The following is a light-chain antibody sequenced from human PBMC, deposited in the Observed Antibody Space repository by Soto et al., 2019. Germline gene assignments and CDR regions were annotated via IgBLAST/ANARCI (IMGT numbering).Light chain of an antibody. J-gene: IGKJ4*01. CDR2: AAY. CDR1: QSIRSW. V-gene: IGKV1-5*01. CDR3: QQYESYSPLT. Sequence: DIQMTQSPSILSASVGDRVTITCRASQSIRSWLAWYQQKPGKAPKLLIYAAYSFESGVPSRFGGRRSGTEFTLTIAGLQADGFAPSYGQQYESYSPLTFGGGTKVEIK.